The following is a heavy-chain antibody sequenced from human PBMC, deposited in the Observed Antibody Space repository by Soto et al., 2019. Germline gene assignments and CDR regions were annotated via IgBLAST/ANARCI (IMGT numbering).Heavy chain of an antibody. CDR2: SSATGAGT. D-gene: IGHD1-7*01. CDR1: GFTFSSYG. Sequence: GGSLRLSCAVSGFTFSSYGMTWVRQAPGEGLEWVSFSSATGAGTYYADSVKGRFTISRDNSKNTLYLQMTSLRADDTAVYYCAKDRRAGGNYGFYSDFWGQGALVTVSS. V-gene: IGHV3-23*01. CDR3: AKDRRAGGNYGFYSDF. J-gene: IGHJ4*02.